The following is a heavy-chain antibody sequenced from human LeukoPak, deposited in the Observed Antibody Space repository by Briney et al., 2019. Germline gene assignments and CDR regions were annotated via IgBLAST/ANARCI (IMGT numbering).Heavy chain of an antibody. V-gene: IGHV3-21*01. CDR3: ARVGSSGWGFDY. J-gene: IGHJ4*02. CDR1: GFTFSNYE. Sequence: GRSLRLSCAASGFTFSNYEMNWVRQAPGKGLEWVSSISSSSSYIYYADSVKGRFTISRDNAKNSLYLQMNSLRAEDTAVYYCARVGSSGWGFDYWGQGTLVTVSS. D-gene: IGHD6-19*01. CDR2: ISSSSSYI.